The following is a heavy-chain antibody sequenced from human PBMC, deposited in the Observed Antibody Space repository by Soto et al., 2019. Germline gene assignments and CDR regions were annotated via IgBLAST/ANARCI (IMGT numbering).Heavy chain of an antibody. CDR2: ISWNSGSI. CDR3: ANAGQLPTEGGGY. V-gene: IGHV3-9*01. J-gene: IGHJ4*02. Sequence: EVQLVESGGGLVQPGRSLRLSCAASGFTFDDYAMHWVRQAPGKGLEWVSGISWNSGSIGYADSVKGRFTISRDNAKNSLYLQMTSLRAEDTALYYCANAGQLPTEGGGYWGQGTLVTVSS. CDR1: GFTFDDYA. D-gene: IGHD2-2*01.